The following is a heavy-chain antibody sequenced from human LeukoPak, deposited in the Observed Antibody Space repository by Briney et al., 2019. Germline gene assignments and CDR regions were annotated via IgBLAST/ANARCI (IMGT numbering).Heavy chain of an antibody. Sequence: GRSLRLSCAASGFTFDDCAMHWVRQAPGKGLEWVSGISWNSGSIGYADSVKGRFTISRDNAKNSLYLQMNSLRAEDTALYYCARNQRRLDYWGQGTLVPVSS. CDR3: ARNQRRLDY. CDR1: GFTFDDCA. V-gene: IGHV3-9*01. D-gene: IGHD1-14*01. J-gene: IGHJ4*02. CDR2: ISWNSGSI.